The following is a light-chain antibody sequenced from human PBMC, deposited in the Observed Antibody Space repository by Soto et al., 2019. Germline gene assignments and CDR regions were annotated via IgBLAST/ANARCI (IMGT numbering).Light chain of an antibody. V-gene: IGLV2-14*01. J-gene: IGLJ1*01. CDR2: EVN. Sequence: QSALTQLASLSGSPGQSITISCTGTSSDIGAYDYVSWFQQHPGKAPKLMISEVNNRPSGVSNRFSGSKSGNTAYLTVSGLQADDEADYYCNSYVGSNNYVFGTGTKLTVL. CDR1: SSDIGAYDY. CDR3: NSYVGSNNYV.